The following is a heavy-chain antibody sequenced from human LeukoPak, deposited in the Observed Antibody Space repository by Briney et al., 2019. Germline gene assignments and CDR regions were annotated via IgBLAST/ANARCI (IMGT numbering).Heavy chain of an antibody. V-gene: IGHV4-59*12. CDR3: ARDWQFDY. CDR1: GGSISNYY. Sequence: SETLSLTCSVSGGSISNYYWSRIRQSPGKGPEWIGYIYNSGSTNYNPSLKSRVTISVDTSKNQFSLKLNSLTAADTAVYYCARDWQFDYWGQGTLVTVSS. CDR2: IYNSGST. J-gene: IGHJ4*02.